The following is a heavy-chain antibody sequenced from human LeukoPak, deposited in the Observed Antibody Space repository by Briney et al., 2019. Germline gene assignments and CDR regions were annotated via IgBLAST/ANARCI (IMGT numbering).Heavy chain of an antibody. V-gene: IGHV4-34*01. D-gene: IGHD5-24*01. CDR3: ARGDGYNFLFDY. CDR1: GGSFSGYY. J-gene: IGHJ4*02. CDR2: INHSGST. Sequence: SETLSLTCAVYGGSFSGYYWSWIRQPPGKGLEWIGEINHSGSTNYNPSLKSRVTISVDTSKNQFSLKLSSVTAADTAVYYCARGDGYNFLFDYWGQGTLVTVSS.